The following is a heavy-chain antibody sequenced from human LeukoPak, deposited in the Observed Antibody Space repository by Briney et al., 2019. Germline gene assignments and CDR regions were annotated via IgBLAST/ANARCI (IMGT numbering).Heavy chain of an antibody. J-gene: IGHJ4*02. CDR2: ISGSGHTV. CDR1: GFTFGFYN. CDR3: ARIDSRGGLSFDY. Sequence: PGGSLRLSCAASGFTFGFYNMNWVRQAPGKGLEWLSYISGSGHTVHYADSVKGRFTVSRDNAKKSLYLQMNSLRAEDTAVYYCARIDSRGGLSFDYWGQGTLVTVSS. D-gene: IGHD3-22*01. V-gene: IGHV3-48*01.